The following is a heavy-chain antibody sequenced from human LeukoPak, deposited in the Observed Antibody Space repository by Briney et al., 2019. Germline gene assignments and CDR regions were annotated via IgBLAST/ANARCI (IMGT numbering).Heavy chain of an antibody. D-gene: IGHD2-15*01. J-gene: IGHJ3*02. V-gene: IGHV4-39*07. CDR2: IYYSGTT. CDR1: GGSITSSTYY. Sequence: SETLSLTCTVSGGSITSSTYYWGWIRQPPGKGLEWIGNIYYSGTTYYNPSLKSRVTISVDTSKNQFSLKLSSVTAADTAVYYCARRDPPRVYCSGGSCYSRAFDIWGQGTMVTVSS. CDR3: ARRDPPRVYCSGGSCYSRAFDI.